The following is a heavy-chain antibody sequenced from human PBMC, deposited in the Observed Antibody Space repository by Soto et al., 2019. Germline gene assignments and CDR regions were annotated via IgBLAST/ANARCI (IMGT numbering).Heavy chain of an antibody. CDR1: GGSISSSNC. CDR3: ARVGYSYGQYFDY. Sequence: SETLSLTCTVSGGSISSSNCWSWVRQPPGKGLEWIGEIYHSGSTNYNPSLKSRVTISVDKSKNQFSLKLSSVTAADTAVYYCARVGYSYGQYFDYWGQGTLVTVSS. V-gene: IGHV4-4*02. D-gene: IGHD5-18*01. J-gene: IGHJ4*02. CDR2: IYHSGST.